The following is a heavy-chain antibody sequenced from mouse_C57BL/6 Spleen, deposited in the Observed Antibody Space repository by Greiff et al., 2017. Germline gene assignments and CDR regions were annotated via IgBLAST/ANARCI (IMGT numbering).Heavy chain of an antibody. CDR1: GYTFTSYW. J-gene: IGHJ4*01. D-gene: IGHD2-5*01. Sequence: QVQLQQSGAELVKPGASVKMSCKASGYTFTSYWITWVKQRPGQGLEWIGDIYPGSGSTNYNEKFKSKATLTVDTSSSTAYMQLSSLTSEDSAVYYCARGSNHYAMDYWGQGTSVTVSS. CDR3: ARGSNHYAMDY. CDR2: IYPGSGST. V-gene: IGHV1-55*01.